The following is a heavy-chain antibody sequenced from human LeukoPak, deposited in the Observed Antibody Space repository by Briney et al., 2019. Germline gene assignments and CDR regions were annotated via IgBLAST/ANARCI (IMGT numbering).Heavy chain of an antibody. J-gene: IGHJ4*02. Sequence: GGSLRLSCAASGFTFSSYAMSWVRQAPGKGLEWASGISGSGGGTYYADSVKGRFTISRDNSKNTLYLQMNSLRAKDTAIYYCAKDGYWNDLYYFDYWGQGTLVTVSS. D-gene: IGHD1-1*01. CDR3: AKDGYWNDLYYFDY. CDR2: ISGSGGGT. CDR1: GFTFSSYA. V-gene: IGHV3-23*01.